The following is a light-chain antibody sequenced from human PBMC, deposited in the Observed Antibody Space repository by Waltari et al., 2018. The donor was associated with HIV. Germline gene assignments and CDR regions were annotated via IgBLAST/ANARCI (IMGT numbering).Light chain of an antibody. J-gene: IGLJ1*01. CDR3: CSYAGSNTFNYV. V-gene: IGLV2-23*02. Sequence: QSALTQPASVSGSPGQSITISCTGTSSDVGGYNYVSWYQQHPGKAPKLMIYDVSKRPSGVSNRFSGSKSGNTASLTISGLQAEDEAEYYCCSYAGSNTFNYVFGTGTKVTVL. CDR1: SSDVGGYNY. CDR2: DVS.